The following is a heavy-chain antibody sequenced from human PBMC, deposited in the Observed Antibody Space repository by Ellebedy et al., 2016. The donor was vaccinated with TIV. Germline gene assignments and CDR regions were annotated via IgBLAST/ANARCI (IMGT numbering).Heavy chain of an antibody. Sequence: GESLKISCQGSGYTFTNYWIAWVRQMPGKGLEWMGIIHPGDSDTRYSPSFQGQVTISTDKSITTAYLQWSSLKAPDTAMYYCARSRAMVDFDYWGQGTLVTVSS. CDR1: GYTFTNYW. V-gene: IGHV5-51*01. CDR3: ARSRAMVDFDY. D-gene: IGHD5-18*01. J-gene: IGHJ4*02. CDR2: IHPGDSDT.